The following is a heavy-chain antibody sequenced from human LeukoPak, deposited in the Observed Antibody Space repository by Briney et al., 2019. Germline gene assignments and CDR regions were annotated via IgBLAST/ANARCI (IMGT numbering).Heavy chain of an antibody. Sequence: PSETLSLTCTVSGGSISSSSYYWGWIRQPPGKGLEWIGSIYYSGSTYYNPSLKSRVTISVDTSKNQLSLKLSSVTAADTAVYYCARHFLLPYYFDYWGQGTLVTVSS. CDR3: ARHFLLPYYFDY. CDR2: IYYSGST. J-gene: IGHJ4*02. V-gene: IGHV4-39*01. CDR1: GGSISSSSYY. D-gene: IGHD2/OR15-2a*01.